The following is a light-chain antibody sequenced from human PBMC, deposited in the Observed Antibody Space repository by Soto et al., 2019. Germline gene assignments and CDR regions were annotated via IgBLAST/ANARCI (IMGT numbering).Light chain of an antibody. CDR2: GAS. CDR1: QSVSSN. CDR3: QQYNNWPPWT. V-gene: IGKV3-15*01. Sequence: EIVMTQSPATLSVSPGERATLSCRASQSVSSNLAWYQQKPGQAPRLLIYGASTRATGIPARFSGSGSGTEFTLPISSLQSEDFAVYYCQQYNNWPPWTFGKGTKWIS. J-gene: IGKJ1*01.